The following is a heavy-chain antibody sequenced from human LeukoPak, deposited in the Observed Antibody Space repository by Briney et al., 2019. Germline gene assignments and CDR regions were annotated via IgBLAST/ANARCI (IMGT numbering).Heavy chain of an antibody. Sequence: ASVKVSCKASGYTFTGYYMHWVRQAPGQGLEGMGWINPNSGGTNYEQKFKGRVTITRDTYISPAYMVMWRLRTGETARDDFARDVRFWFDPWGQGTLVTVSS. V-gene: IGHV1-2*02. CDR3: ARDVRFWFDP. J-gene: IGHJ5*02. CDR2: INPNSGGT. CDR1: GYTFTGYY. D-gene: IGHD3-16*01.